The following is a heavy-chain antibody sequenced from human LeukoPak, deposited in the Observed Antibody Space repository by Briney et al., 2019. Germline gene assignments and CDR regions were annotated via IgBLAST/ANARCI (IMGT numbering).Heavy chain of an antibody. CDR2: IKHSGST. CDR1: GGSLSGYY. J-gene: IGHJ4*02. Sequence: SETLSLTCGVYGGSLSGYYWSWIRQPPGKGLEWIGEIKHSGSTNYKPSLKSRVTISVDTSKNQFSLKLSSVTAADTAVYYCARQEDSPDYWGQGTLVTVSS. CDR3: ARQEDSPDY. D-gene: IGHD5-18*01. V-gene: IGHV4-34*01.